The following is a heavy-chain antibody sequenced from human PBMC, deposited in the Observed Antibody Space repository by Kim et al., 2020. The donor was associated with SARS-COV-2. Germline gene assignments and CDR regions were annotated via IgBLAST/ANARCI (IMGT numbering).Heavy chain of an antibody. D-gene: IGHD3-10*01. CDR3: AKDRVPSNRGIDY. Sequence: GGSLRLSCATSGFTFSSHAISWVRQAPGRGLEWVSAISASGGTTYYADSVKGRFTISRDNSKNTVYLQMNSLGADDTALYYCAKDRVPSNRGIDYWGPGTLVTVSP. CDR1: GFTFSSHA. J-gene: IGHJ4*02. V-gene: IGHV3-23*01. CDR2: ISASGGTT.